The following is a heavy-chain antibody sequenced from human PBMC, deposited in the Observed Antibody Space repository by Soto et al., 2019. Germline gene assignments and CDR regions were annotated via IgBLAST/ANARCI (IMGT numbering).Heavy chain of an antibody. D-gene: IGHD2-2*01. CDR3: ARPAYALNWDFHYGMQV. J-gene: IGHJ6*04. Sequence: SETLTLTCSVSGGSFSGYYWTWIRQIPGKGLEWIGEINQSANTKYNPSLMSRVTMSVDTSRDQFSLKLRSVTAADTAVYYCARPAYALNWDFHYGMQVWGKGTAFTVS. CDR2: INQSANT. CDR1: GGSFSGYY. V-gene: IGHV4-34*01.